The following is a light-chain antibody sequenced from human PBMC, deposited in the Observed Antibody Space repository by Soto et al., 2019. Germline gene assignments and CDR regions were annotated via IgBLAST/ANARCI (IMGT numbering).Light chain of an antibody. J-gene: IGKJ5*01. CDR3: QQSYRTPIT. CDR1: QSISTF. V-gene: IGKV1-39*01. CDR2: AAS. Sequence: DIQMTQSPSFLSASVGDRVTITCRASQSISTFLNWYQQKPGKAPSLLIYAASGLQSGVPSRFSGSGSGTDFTLTISSLQPEDFATYYCQQSYRTPITFGQGTRLEIK.